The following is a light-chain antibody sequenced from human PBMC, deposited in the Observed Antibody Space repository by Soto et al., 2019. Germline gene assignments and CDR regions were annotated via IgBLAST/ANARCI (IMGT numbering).Light chain of an antibody. V-gene: IGKV3-11*01. CDR1: QGLGNY. CDR3: QQRSDWSSVT. Sequence: EILLTQSPATLSLSPGDRVTLSCRASQGLGNYLAWYQQQPGQAPRLLIFDASNRATGIPARFSGSGSGTDSTLTISSLEPEDFAVYYCQQRSDWSSVTFGGGTKVDIK. CDR2: DAS. J-gene: IGKJ4*01.